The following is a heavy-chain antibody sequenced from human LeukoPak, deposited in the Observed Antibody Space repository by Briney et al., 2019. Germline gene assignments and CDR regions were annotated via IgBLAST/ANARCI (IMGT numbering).Heavy chain of an antibody. CDR2: ISSSSSYI. D-gene: IGHD3-3*01. CDR3: ARALSIDDDFWSGYNDY. CDR1: GFTFSSYS. J-gene: IGHJ4*02. Sequence: GGSLRLSCAASGFTFSSYSMNWVRQAPGKGLEWVSSISSSSSYIYYADSVKGRFTISRDNAKNSLYLQMNSPRAEDTAVYYCARALSIDDDFWSGYNDYWGQGTLVTVSS. V-gene: IGHV3-21*01.